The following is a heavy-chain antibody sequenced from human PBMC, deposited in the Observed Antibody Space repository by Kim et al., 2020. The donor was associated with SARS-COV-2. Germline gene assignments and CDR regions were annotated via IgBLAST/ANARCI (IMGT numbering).Heavy chain of an antibody. CDR1: GYSFTSYW. J-gene: IGHJ4*02. D-gene: IGHD3-22*01. Sequence: GESLKISCKGSGYSFTSYWIGWVRQMPGKGLEWMGIIYPGDSDTRYSPSFQGQVTISADKSISTAYLQWSSLKASDTAMYYCARHQEGGYRKYYFDYWGQGTLVTVSS. CDR2: IYPGDSDT. V-gene: IGHV5-51*01. CDR3: ARHQEGGYRKYYFDY.